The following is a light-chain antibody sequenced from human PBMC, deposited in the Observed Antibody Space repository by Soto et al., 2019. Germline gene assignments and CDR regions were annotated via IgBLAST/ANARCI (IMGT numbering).Light chain of an antibody. CDR3: KQEKSSPVP. Sequence: DIQMTQSPSSVSASVGDRVTITCRASQGISSWLASYQQQPGKAPKLLTYAASSLQSGAPSRFNGGGSGTDFTLPISRRQLEDFTTYFYKQEKSSPVPLGKGT. V-gene: IGKV1-12*01. CDR2: AAS. CDR1: QGISSW. J-gene: IGKJ5*01.